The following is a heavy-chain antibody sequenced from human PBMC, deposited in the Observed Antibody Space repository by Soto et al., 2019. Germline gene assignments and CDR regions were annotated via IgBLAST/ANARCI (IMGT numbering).Heavy chain of an antibody. Sequence: QVQLQQWGAGLLKPSETLSLTCAVYGGSFSGYYWSWIRQPPGKGLEWIGEINHSGSTNYNPSLKSRVTRSVDTTKNQFSLKQSSVTAADTAVYYWARALAAAGLIDYWGQGTLVTVS. V-gene: IGHV4-34*01. CDR2: INHSGST. CDR1: GGSFSGYY. D-gene: IGHD6-13*01. CDR3: ARALAAAGLIDY. J-gene: IGHJ4*02.